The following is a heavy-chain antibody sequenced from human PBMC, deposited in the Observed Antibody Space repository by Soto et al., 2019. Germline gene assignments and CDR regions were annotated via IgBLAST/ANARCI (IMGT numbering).Heavy chain of an antibody. Sequence: GGSLRLSCAASGFTFDDYAMHWVRQAPGKGLEWVSGISWNSGSIGYADSVKGRFTISRDNAKNSLYLQMNSLRAEDTALYYCAKDMGQRGGNPAEYFQHWGQGTLVTVPQ. CDR2: ISWNSGSI. V-gene: IGHV3-9*01. D-gene: IGHD2-15*01. J-gene: IGHJ1*01. CDR1: GFTFDDYA. CDR3: AKDMGQRGGNPAEYFQH.